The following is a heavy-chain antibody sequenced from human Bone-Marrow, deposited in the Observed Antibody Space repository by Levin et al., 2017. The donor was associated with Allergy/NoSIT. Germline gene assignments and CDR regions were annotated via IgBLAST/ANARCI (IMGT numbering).Heavy chain of an antibody. CDR2: IKHSGST. V-gene: IGHV4-34*01. J-gene: IGHJ6*03. Sequence: SQTLSLTCAVYGGSFSDAQWGWIRQAPGRGLEWIGEIKHSGSTNYNPSLKSRVTLSLDTSKNQFSLNLTSVTAADTALYFCARVSKNYYFYYMDVWGEGSTVTVSS. CDR1: GGSFSDAQ. CDR3: ARVSKNYYFYYMDV.